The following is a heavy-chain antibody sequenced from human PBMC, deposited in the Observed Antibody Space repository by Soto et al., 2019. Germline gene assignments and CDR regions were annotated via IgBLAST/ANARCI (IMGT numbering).Heavy chain of an antibody. CDR2: INPSGGST. Sequence: ASVKVSFTASGYTFTSYYMHWVRQAPGQGLEWMGIINPSGGSTSYAQKFQGRVTMTRDTSTSTVYMELSSLRSEDTAVYYCARPYGDYDFDYWGQGTLVTVSS. J-gene: IGHJ4*02. CDR3: ARPYGDYDFDY. V-gene: IGHV1-46*03. D-gene: IGHD4-17*01. CDR1: GYTFTSYY.